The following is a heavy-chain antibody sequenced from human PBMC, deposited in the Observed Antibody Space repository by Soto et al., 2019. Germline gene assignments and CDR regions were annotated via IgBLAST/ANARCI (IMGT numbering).Heavy chain of an antibody. CDR2: ITGSVGAT. CDR3: AKEKEGGTTHPWYVDL. V-gene: IGHV3-23*01. D-gene: IGHD1-1*01. Sequence: EVQLLESGGGLVQPGGSLRLSCAASGFTFSRYAMTWVRQAPGKGLEWVSSITGSVGATFYADSVKGRFTISRDKSQSTLDLQMNSLRVEDTAVYYCAKEKEGGTTHPWYVDLWGRGTLVTVSS. J-gene: IGHJ2*01. CDR1: GFTFSRYA.